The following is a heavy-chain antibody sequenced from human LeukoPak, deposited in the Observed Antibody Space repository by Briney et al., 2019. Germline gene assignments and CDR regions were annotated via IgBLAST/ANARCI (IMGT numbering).Heavy chain of an antibody. CDR1: GYAFTSHD. J-gene: IGHJ4*02. CDR3: ARAGDSSGYDY. Sequence: ASVKVSCKASGYAFTSHDINWVRQATGQGLEWMGWMNPNSGNTGYAQKFQGRVTMTRDTSINTAYMELHSLRSEDTAVYYCARAGDSSGYDYWGQGTLVTVSS. V-gene: IGHV1-8*01. D-gene: IGHD3-22*01. CDR2: MNPNSGNT.